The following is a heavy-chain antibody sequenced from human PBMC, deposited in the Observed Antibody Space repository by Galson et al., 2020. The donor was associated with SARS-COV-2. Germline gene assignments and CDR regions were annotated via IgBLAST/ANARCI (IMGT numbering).Heavy chain of an antibody. CDR1: GFTFSSYD. CDR3: ARAGEGGSYYYYYGMDV. Sequence: SCAASGFTFSSYDMHWVRQATGKGLEWVSAIGTAGDTYYPGSVKGRFTISRENAKNSLYLQMNSLRAGDTAVYYCARAGEGGSYYYYYGMDVWGQGTTVTVSS. J-gene: IGHJ6*02. D-gene: IGHD1-26*01. V-gene: IGHV3-13*01. CDR2: IGTAGDT.